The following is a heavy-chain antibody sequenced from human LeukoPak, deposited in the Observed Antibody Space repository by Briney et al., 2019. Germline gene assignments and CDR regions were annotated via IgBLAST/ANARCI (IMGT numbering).Heavy chain of an antibody. V-gene: IGHV1-18*01. D-gene: IGHD3-3*01. Sequence: ASVKVSCKASGYTFTSYGISWVRQAPGQGLEWMGWISAYNGNTNYAQKLQGRVTMTTDTSTSTAYMELRSLRSDDTAVYYCARAPFGRFLEWLFPFDYWGQGTLVTVSS. CDR3: ARAPFGRFLEWLFPFDY. J-gene: IGHJ4*02. CDR2: ISAYNGNT. CDR1: GYTFTSYG.